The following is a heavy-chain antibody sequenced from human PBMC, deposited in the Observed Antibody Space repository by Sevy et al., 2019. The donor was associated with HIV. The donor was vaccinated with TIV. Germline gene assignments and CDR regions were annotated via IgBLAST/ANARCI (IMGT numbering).Heavy chain of an antibody. CDR3: AKDFTGYNGMDV. D-gene: IGHD3-9*01. CDR2: ISYDGRNK. J-gene: IGHJ6*02. V-gene: IGHV3-30*18. CDR1: GTIFTTSG. Sequence: GGSLRLSCAVSGTIFTTSGMHWVRQAPGKGLEWVAVISYDGRNKFYGDSVKGRFTISRDNSKNILYLQMNSLRAEDTAVYYCAKDFTGYNGMDVWGQGTMVTVSS.